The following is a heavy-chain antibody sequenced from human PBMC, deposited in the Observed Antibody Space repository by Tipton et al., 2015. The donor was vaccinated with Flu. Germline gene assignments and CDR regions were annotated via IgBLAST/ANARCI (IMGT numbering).Heavy chain of an antibody. D-gene: IGHD2-21*02. CDR3: ARDQEGVTGSRWYFDL. J-gene: IGHJ2*01. CDR2: MFQGGSS. CDR1: GGSMSNYY. V-gene: IGHV4-59*01. Sequence: TLSLTCTVSGGSMSNYYWSWIRQPPGKGLEWIGYMFQGGSSNYNPSLKSRVTIPEDTSKNQFSLKLNSVTAADTAVYYCARDQEGVTGSRWYFDLWGRGTLVTVSS.